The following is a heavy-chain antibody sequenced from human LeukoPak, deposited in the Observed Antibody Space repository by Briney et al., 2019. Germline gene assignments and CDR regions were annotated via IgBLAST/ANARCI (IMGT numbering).Heavy chain of an antibody. CDR1: DGSISSAYR. J-gene: IGHJ4*02. CDR2: VDTSGST. V-gene: IGHV4-61*02. CDR3: ARRITIFAFDY. D-gene: IGHD3-3*01. Sequence: SETLSLTCTVSDGSISSAYRWTWIRQSAGKGLEWIGRVDTSGSTKYNPSLKSRVTISFDTSKNQFSLRLTSVTAADTAVYYCARRITIFAFDYWGQGTLVTVSS.